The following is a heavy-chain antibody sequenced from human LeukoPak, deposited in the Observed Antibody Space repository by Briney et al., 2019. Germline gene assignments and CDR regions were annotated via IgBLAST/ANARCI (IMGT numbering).Heavy chain of an antibody. CDR2: INHSGST. J-gene: IGHJ4*02. Sequence: GSLRLSCKVSGFTFSDFAMIWLRRAPGKGLEWIGEINHSGSTNYNPSLKSRVTISVDTSKNQFSLKLSSATAADTAVYYCARGRYYDSSGYAPMSRGYWGQGTLVTVSS. V-gene: IGHV4-34*01. CDR1: GFTFSDFA. CDR3: ARGRYYDSSGYAPMSRGY. D-gene: IGHD3-22*01.